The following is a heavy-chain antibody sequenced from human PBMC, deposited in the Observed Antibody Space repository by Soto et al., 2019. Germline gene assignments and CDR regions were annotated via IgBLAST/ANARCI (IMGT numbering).Heavy chain of an antibody. J-gene: IGHJ6*03. V-gene: IGHV3-23*04. CDR2: IMGGGSGR. CDR1: GFTFGSYA. Sequence: VELVESGGGLVQPGGSLRLSCAASGFTFGSYAMTWVRQAPGKGLEWVSGIMGGGSGRYYSDSVEARFTISRDNPKNLLFLQMNTLRDEDTAGYFCARVRFLSAPRRALDYCFMDVWVNGTTISVSS. CDR3: ARVRFLSAPRRALDYCFMDV. D-gene: IGHD6-6*01.